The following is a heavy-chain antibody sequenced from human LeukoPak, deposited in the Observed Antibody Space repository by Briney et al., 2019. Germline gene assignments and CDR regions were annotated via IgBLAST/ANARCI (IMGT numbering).Heavy chain of an antibody. CDR2: IYYSGST. D-gene: IGHD4-23*01. Sequence: PSETLSLTCTVSGGSISSYYWSWIRQPPGKGLEWIGYIYYSGSTNYNPSLKSRVTISVDTSKNQFSLKLSSVTAADTAVYYCARLGSTVVWDYNYGMDVWGQGTTVTVFS. V-gene: IGHV4-59*08. J-gene: IGHJ6*02. CDR3: ARLGSTVVWDYNYGMDV. CDR1: GGSISSYY.